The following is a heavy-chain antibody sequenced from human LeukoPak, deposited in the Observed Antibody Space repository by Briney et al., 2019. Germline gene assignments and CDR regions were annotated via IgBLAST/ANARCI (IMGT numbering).Heavy chain of an antibody. CDR1: GFTFSSYS. CDR2: ISSSSSYI. CDR3: ARNEGRDFWSGLPMYYYYMDV. J-gene: IGHJ6*03. Sequence: GGSLRLSCAASGFTFSSYSMNWVRQAPGKGLEWVSSISSSSSYIYYADSVKGRFTISRDNAKNSLYLQMNSLRAEDTAVYYCARNEGRDFWSGLPMYYYYMDVWGKGTTVTVSS. D-gene: IGHD3-3*01. V-gene: IGHV3-21*01.